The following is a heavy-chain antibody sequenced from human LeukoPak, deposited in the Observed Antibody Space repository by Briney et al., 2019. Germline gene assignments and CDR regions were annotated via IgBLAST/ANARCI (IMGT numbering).Heavy chain of an antibody. V-gene: IGHV3-23*01. D-gene: IGHD6-19*01. CDR1: GFTFSSYA. CDR3: AKRGNQQQWLVRRENYFDY. J-gene: IGHJ4*02. CDR2: ISGGGGEA. Sequence: GGSLRLSCAASGFTFSSYAMNWVRQAPGKGLDWVSGISGGGGEAYYADSVEGRFTISRDSSKNTLYLQMNSLRAEDTAVYYCAKRGNQQQWLVRRENYFDYWGQGTLVTVSS.